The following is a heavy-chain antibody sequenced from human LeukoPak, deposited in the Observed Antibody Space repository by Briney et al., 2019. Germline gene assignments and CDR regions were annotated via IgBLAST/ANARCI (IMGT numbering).Heavy chain of an antibody. CDR1: GGSFSGYY. D-gene: IGHD3-10*01. CDR2: INHSGST. V-gene: IGHV4-34*01. CDR3: ARASKEGYYGSGSYYTLYYYYGMDV. Sequence: SETLSLTCAVYGGSFSGYYWSWIRQPPGKGLEWIGEINHSGSTNYNPSLKSRVTISVDTSKNQFSLKLSSVTAADTAVYYCARASKEGYYGSGSYYTLYYYYGMDVWGQGTTVTVSS. J-gene: IGHJ6*02.